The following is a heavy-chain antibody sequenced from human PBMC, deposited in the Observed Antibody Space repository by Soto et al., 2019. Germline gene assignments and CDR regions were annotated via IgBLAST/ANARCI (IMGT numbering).Heavy chain of an antibody. V-gene: IGHV4-59*12. CDR2: VYYTGST. D-gene: IGHD2-8*01. CDR1: GDSISTFY. J-gene: IGHJ5*02. Sequence: SETLSLTCTVSGDSISTFYWGWMRQSPGKELEWIGYVYYTGSTNYNPSLKSRVTISVDRSKNQVSLELTSVAAADTAVYYCARGVSFRWVSWGQGTLVTVSS. CDR3: ARGVSFRWVS.